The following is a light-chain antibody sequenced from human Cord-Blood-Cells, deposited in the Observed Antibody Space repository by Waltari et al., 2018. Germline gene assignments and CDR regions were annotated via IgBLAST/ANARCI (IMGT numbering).Light chain of an antibody. Sequence: DIVMTQSPDSLAVSLGESATLNCKSSQSVFYSSNNKSSLAWYRQKPGQPPKLLIYWASTRESGVPDRFSGSGSGTDFTLTISSLQAEDVAVYYCQQYYSTPWTFGQGTKVEIK. V-gene: IGKV4-1*01. CDR1: QSVFYSSNNKSS. J-gene: IGKJ1*01. CDR2: WAS. CDR3: QQYYSTPWT.